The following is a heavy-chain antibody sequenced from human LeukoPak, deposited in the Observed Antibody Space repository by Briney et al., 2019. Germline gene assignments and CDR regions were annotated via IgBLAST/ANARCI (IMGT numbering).Heavy chain of an antibody. CDR1: GFTFSRHG. V-gene: IGHV3-33*08. D-gene: IGHD5-18*01. CDR2: MWYDGSNK. J-gene: IGHJ4*02. CDR3: AREDTALVIAY. Sequence: GRSLRLSCAPSGFTFSRHGMHWVRQAPGKGLEWVAIMWYDGSNKYYTDSVKGRFTISRDNSKNTLYLQMNSLRVEDTAVYYCAREDTALVIAYWGQGTLVTVSS.